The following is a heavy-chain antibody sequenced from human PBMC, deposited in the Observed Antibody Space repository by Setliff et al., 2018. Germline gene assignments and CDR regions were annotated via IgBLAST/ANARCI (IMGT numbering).Heavy chain of an antibody. J-gene: IGHJ4*02. CDR2: INHSGST. D-gene: IGHD3-16*01. CDR3: ARWGSCWEYFDY. V-gene: IGHV4-34*01. Sequence: SETLSLTCAVYGGSFSGYYWSWIRQPPGKGLEWIGEINHSGSTNYDPSLKSRVTISVDQSKNQFSLKLSSVTAADTAVYYCARWGSCWEYFDYWGQGTLGTVSS. CDR1: GGSFSGYY.